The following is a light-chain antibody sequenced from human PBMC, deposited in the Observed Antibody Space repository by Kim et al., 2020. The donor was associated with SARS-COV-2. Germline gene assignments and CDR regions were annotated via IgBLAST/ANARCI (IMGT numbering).Light chain of an antibody. J-gene: IGKJ2*01. Sequence: SLSPGERATRSCRASQSVSNNLAWYQQKPGQAPRLLIHSATYRATDIPDRFSGSGSGTDFSLTVSRLELEDFAVYYCQQYSGSPFTFGQGTKLEI. CDR2: SAT. V-gene: IGKV3-20*01. CDR3: QQYSGSPFT. CDR1: QSVSNN.